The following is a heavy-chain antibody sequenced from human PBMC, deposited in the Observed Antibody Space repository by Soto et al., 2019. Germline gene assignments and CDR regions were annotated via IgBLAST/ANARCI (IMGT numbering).Heavy chain of an antibody. V-gene: IGHV6-1*01. CDR3: AREVLAVAGYYYYGMDV. Sequence: SQTLSLTCAISGDSVYSNSAAWNWIRQSPSRGLEWLGRTYYRSKWYNDYAVSVKSRITINPDTSKNQFSLQLNSVTPEDTAVYYCAREVLAVAGYYYYGMDVWGQGTTVTVPS. D-gene: IGHD6-19*01. J-gene: IGHJ6*02. CDR2: TYYRSKWYN. CDR1: GDSVYSNSAA.